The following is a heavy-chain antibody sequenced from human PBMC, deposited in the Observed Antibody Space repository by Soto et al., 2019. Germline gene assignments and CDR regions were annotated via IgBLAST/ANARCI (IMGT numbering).Heavy chain of an antibody. V-gene: IGHV5-10-1*01. CDR1: GYSFTSYW. D-gene: IGHD3-3*01. J-gene: IGHJ6*02. Sequence: GESLKISCKGSGYSFTSYWISWVRQMPGKGLEWMGRIDPSDSYTNYSPSFQGHVTISADKSISTAYLQWSSLKASDTAMYYCASHTTAPHPITIFGVVGNYYYYGMDVWGQGTTVTVSS. CDR2: IDPSDSYT. CDR3: ASHTTAPHPITIFGVVGNYYYYGMDV.